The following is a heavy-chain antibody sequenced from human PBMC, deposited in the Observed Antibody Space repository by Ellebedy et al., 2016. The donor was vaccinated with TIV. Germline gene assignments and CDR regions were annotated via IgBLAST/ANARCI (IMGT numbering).Heavy chain of an antibody. CDR1: GGSFSGYY. J-gene: IGHJ5*02. Sequence: SQTLSLTXXVYGGSFSGYYWSWIRQPPGKGLEWIGEINHSGSTNYNPSLKSRVTISVDTSKNQFSLKLSSVTAADTAVYYCARGFPYCTNGVCMNWFNPWGQGTLVTVSS. CDR3: ARGFPYCTNGVCMNWFNP. CDR2: INHSGST. V-gene: IGHV4-34*01. D-gene: IGHD2-8*01.